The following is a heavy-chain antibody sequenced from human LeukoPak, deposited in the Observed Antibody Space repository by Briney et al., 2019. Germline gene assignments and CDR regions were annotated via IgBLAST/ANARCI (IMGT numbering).Heavy chain of an antibody. J-gene: IGHJ4*02. CDR2: IYYSGST. CDR1: GGSISSYY. Sequence: PSETLSLTCTVSGGSISSYYWSWIRQPPGKGLERIGYIYYSGSTNYNPSLKSRVTISVDTSKNQFSLKLSSVTAADTAVYYCARSTHSGYDFGYWGQGTLVTVSS. V-gene: IGHV4-59*01. CDR3: ARSTHSGYDFGY. D-gene: IGHD5-12*01.